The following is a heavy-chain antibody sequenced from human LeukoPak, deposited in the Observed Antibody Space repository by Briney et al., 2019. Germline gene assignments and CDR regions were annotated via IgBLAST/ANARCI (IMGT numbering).Heavy chain of an antibody. D-gene: IGHD3-3*01. Sequence: SETLSLTCAVSGDSVSSSNYYWSWIRQPPGKGLEWIGYIYYGGNTNYNPSLQSRVTISVDTSKNQFSLKLSSVTAADTAVYYCARSGWSLNDFWSGYYYFDYWGQGTLVTVSS. J-gene: IGHJ4*02. CDR2: IYYGGNT. CDR1: GDSVSSSNYY. V-gene: IGHV4-61*01. CDR3: ARSGWSLNDFWSGYYYFDY.